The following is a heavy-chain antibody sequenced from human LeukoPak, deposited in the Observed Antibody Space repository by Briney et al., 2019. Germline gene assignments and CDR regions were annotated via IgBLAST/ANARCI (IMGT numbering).Heavy chain of an antibody. CDR2: IYPVDSDT. D-gene: IGHD3-22*01. Sequence: GESLKISCKGSGYNFSNYRIGWVRQMPGKGLEWMGIIYPVDSDTRYSPSFQGQVTISADKSISTAYLQWSSLKASDTAMYYCARSTFDSSGYTFDYWGQGTLVTVSS. V-gene: IGHV5-51*01. CDR3: ARSTFDSSGYTFDY. J-gene: IGHJ4*02. CDR1: GYNFSNYR.